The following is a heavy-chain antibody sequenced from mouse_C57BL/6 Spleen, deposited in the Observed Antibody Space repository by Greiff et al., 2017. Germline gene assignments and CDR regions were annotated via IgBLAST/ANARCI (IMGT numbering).Heavy chain of an antibody. V-gene: IGHV1-64*01. CDR2: IHPNSGST. Sequence: VQLQQPGAELVKPGASVTLSCKASGYTFTSYWMHWVKQRPGQGLEWIGMIHPNSGSTNYNEKFKNKATLTVDKSSSTAYMQLSSLKSEDSAVYYCARTDITTVVANYFDYWGQGTTLTVSS. CDR1: GYTFTSYW. CDR3: ARTDITTVVANYFDY. D-gene: IGHD1-1*01. J-gene: IGHJ2*01.